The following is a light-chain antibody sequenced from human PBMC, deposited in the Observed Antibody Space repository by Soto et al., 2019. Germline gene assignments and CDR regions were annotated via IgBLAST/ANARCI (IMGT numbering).Light chain of an antibody. V-gene: IGKV3-20*01. J-gene: IGKJ1*01. Sequence: EIVWTQSPGSLSLSPGERATLSCRASQSVRSDDLARYQQKPGQAPRLLVYGASSRATGIPDRFSDSGSGTDFTLTISGLEPEDLAVYYCHHYGNSPTFGQGTKVDIK. CDR1: QSVRSDD. CDR2: GAS. CDR3: HHYGNSPT.